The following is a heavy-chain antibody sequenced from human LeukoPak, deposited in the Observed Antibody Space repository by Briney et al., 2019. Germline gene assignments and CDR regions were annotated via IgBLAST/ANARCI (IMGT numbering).Heavy chain of an antibody. Sequence: GGSLRLSCAASGFTFSSYAMSLVRQAPGKGLEWVSAISGSGGSTYYADSVKGRFTISRDNSKNTLYLQMNSLRAEDTAVYYCAKDRGGGDYVPYYFDYWGQGTLVTVSS. J-gene: IGHJ4*02. CDR3: AKDRGGGDYVPYYFDY. V-gene: IGHV3-23*01. CDR2: ISGSGGST. CDR1: GFTFSSYA. D-gene: IGHD4-17*01.